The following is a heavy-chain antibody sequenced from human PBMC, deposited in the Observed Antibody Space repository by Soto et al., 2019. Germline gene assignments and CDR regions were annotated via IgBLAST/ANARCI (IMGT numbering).Heavy chain of an antibody. CDR2: INAGNGNT. J-gene: IGHJ5*02. D-gene: IGHD1-26*01. Sequence: ASVKVSCKASGYTFTYRYLHWVRQAPGQALEWMGWINAGNGNTKYSQKFQGRGTITRDTSASTAYMELSSLRSEDTAVYYCARDLRVGAASASWGQGTLDTVSS. V-gene: IGHV1-3*01. CDR3: ARDLRVGAASAS. CDR1: GYTFTYRY.